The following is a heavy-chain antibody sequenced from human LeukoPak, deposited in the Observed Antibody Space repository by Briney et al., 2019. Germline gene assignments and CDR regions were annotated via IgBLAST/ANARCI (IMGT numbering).Heavy chain of an antibody. V-gene: IGHV4-34*01. Sequence: PLETLSLTCAVYGGSFSGYYWSWIRQPPGKGLEWIGEINHSGSTNYNPSLKSRVTISVDTSKNQFSLKLSSVTAADTAVYYCARTGYCSSTSCYHRKFDYWGQGTLVTVSS. CDR1: GGSFSGYY. D-gene: IGHD2-2*01. J-gene: IGHJ4*02. CDR2: INHSGST. CDR3: ARTGYCSSTSCYHRKFDY.